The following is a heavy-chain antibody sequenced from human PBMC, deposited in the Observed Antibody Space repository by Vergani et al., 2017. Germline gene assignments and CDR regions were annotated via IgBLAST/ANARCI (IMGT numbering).Heavy chain of an antibody. J-gene: IGHJ4*02. CDR3: ARGRYCSTTSCYGVIYFDY. CDR2: IYYSGNT. D-gene: IGHD2-2*01. CDR1: GGSISSGDYY. V-gene: IGHV4-30-4*08. Sequence: QVQLQESGPGLVKPSQTLSLTFSVSGGSISSGDYYLSWIRQSPGKGLEWIGYIYYSGNTHYNPALKSRLTISVDTSKNPFSLQLSSVTAADTAVYYCARGRYCSTTSCYGVIYFDYWGLGTLVTVSS.